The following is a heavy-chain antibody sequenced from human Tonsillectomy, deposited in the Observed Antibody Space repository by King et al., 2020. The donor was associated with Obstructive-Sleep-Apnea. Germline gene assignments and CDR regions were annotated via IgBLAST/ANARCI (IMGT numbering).Heavy chain of an antibody. CDR3: AREAVEVGSRYLDY. Sequence: VQLVESGGGLLQPGGSLRLSCAASGFTFSNYWLHWVRQAPGKGLVWVSRMNSDGSYTAYAEFVKGRFTISRDNAKNTLYLQMNSLRADDPAIYYCAREAVEVGSRYLDYWGPGTQVTVSS. J-gene: IGHJ4*02. CDR2: MNSDGSYT. D-gene: IGHD2-15*01. CDR1: GFTFSNYW. V-gene: IGHV3-74*01.